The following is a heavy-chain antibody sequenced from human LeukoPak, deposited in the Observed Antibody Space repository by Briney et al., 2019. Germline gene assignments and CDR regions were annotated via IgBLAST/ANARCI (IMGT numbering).Heavy chain of an antibody. CDR2: ISGSGGST. J-gene: IGHJ4*02. CDR3: AKSGYYDSSGYYPPFDY. Sequence: GGSLRLSCAASGFTFSSYAMSWVRQAPGKGLEWVSAISGSGGSTYYADSVKGRLTISRDNSKNTLYLQMNSLRAEDTAVYYCAKSGYYDSSGYYPPFDYWGQGTLVTVSS. D-gene: IGHD3-22*01. V-gene: IGHV3-23*01. CDR1: GFTFSSYA.